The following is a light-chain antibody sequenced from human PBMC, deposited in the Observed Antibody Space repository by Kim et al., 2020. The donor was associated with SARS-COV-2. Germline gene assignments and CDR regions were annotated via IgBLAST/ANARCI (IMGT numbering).Light chain of an antibody. Sequence: SLSPEERATRSCRASQSVSSIYLAWYQQKPGQAPRLLIYGASSRATGIPDRFSGSGSGTDFTLTISRLEPEDFAVYYCQQYGSSPEFGQGTKVEIK. CDR1: QSVSSIY. CDR2: GAS. V-gene: IGKV3-20*01. CDR3: QQYGSSPE. J-gene: IGKJ1*01.